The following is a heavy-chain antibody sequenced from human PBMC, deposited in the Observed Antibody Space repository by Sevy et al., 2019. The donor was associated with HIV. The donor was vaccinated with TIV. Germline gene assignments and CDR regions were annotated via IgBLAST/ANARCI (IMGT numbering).Heavy chain of an antibody. V-gene: IGHV1-2*02. CDR2: INPNNGGT. CDR3: ARDWFGAPSDY. Sequence: ASVKVSCKASGYTFTGYYMHWVRQAPGQGLEWMGWINPNNGGTNYAQKFQGRVTMTRDTSISTAYMELSRLRSDDTAVYYCARDWFGAPSDYWGQGTLVTVS. J-gene: IGHJ4*02. D-gene: IGHD3-10*01. CDR1: GYTFTGYY.